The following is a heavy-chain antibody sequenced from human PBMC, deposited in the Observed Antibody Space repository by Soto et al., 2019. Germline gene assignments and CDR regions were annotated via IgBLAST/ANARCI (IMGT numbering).Heavy chain of an antibody. J-gene: IGHJ4*02. V-gene: IGHV3-66*01. Sequence: GGSLRLSCAASGFTVSSNHMTWVRQAPGKGLEWVSVLYSAGSADFADSVKGRFTISRDNSKNTLYLQMSSLRAEDTAVYYCAREHSSSYHYFDYWGQGTLVNVPS. CDR2: LYSAGSA. CDR3: AREHSSSYHYFDY. D-gene: IGHD6-13*01. CDR1: GFTVSSNH.